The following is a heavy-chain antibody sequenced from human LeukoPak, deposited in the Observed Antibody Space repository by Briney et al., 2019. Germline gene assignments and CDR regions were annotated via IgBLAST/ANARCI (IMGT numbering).Heavy chain of an antibody. CDR2: ISISSSIM. Sequence: QPGGSLRLSCAASGFTLSSYNMNWVRQAPGKGLEWISYISISSSIMYYADSVKGRFTISRDNTKNSLYLQMNSLRVEDTAVYYCGRGQAGPNNWGQGTLVTVSS. D-gene: IGHD6-19*01. V-gene: IGHV3-48*01. CDR3: GRGQAGPNN. J-gene: IGHJ4*02. CDR1: GFTLSSYN.